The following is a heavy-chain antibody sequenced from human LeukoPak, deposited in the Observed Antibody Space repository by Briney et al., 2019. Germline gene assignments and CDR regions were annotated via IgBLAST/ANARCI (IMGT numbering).Heavy chain of an antibody. CDR1: GFTFSSYW. D-gene: IGHD6-13*01. CDR3: ARAYSSSWYRWFDP. V-gene: IGHV4-34*01. CDR2: INHSGST. J-gene: IGHJ5*02. Sequence: GSLRLSCAASGFTFSSYWMTWIRQPPGKGLEWIGEINHSGSTNYNPSLKSRVTISVDTSKNQFSLKLSSVTAADTAVYYCARAYSSSWYRWFDPWGQGTLVTVSS.